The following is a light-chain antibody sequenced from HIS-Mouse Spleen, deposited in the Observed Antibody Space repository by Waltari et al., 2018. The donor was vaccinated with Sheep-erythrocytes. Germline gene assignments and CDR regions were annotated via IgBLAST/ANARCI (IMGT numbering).Light chain of an antibody. CDR2: AAS. Sequence: DIQLTQSPSFLSASVVDRVTITCRASQGISSYLAWYQQKPGKAPKLLIYAASTLQSGVPSRCSGSGSETEFTLTISSLQPEDFATYYCQQSYSTPPLTFGGGTKVEIK. V-gene: IGKV1-9*01. CDR1: QGISSY. CDR3: QQSYSTPPLT. J-gene: IGKJ4*01.